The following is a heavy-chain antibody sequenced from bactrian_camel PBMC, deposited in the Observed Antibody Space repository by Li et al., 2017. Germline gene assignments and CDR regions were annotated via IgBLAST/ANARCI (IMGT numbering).Heavy chain of an antibody. CDR3: AAKRVWYGSNCRPLYEYNY. J-gene: IGHJ4*01. CDR1: GYWYRGYC. Sequence: VQLVESGGGSVETGGSLRLSCAASGYWYRGYCMAWFRQAPGKEREGVAAIYTGGGRTDYVDSVKGRFTISQDNAKNTVYLQMNSLKPEDTAMYYCAAKRVWYGSNCRPLYEYNYWGQGTQVTVS. D-gene: IGHD6*01. CDR2: IYTGGGRT. V-gene: IGHV3S40*01.